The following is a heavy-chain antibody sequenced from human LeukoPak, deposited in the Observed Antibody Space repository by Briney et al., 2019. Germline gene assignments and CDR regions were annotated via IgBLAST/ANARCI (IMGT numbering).Heavy chain of an antibody. J-gene: IGHJ4*02. Sequence: PSETLSLTCTVSGGSISSYYWSWIRQPPGKGMEWIGYIYYSGSTNYNPSLKSRVTISVDTSKNQFSLKLSSVTAADTAVYYCARVQAYGGKGYFDYWGQGTLVTVSS. CDR1: GGSISSYY. D-gene: IGHD4-23*01. V-gene: IGHV4-59*01. CDR2: IYYSGST. CDR3: ARVQAYGGKGYFDY.